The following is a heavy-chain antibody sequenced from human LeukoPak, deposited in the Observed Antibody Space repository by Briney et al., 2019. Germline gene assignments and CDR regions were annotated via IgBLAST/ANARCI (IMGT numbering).Heavy chain of an antibody. Sequence: ASVKVSCKASGYTFTSYDINWVRPATGQGLEWMGWMNPNSGNTGYAQKFQGRVTMTRNTSIRTAYMELNSLRSEDTAVYYCAVGGVIGPYYYYAMDVWGQGTTVTVSS. V-gene: IGHV1-8*01. D-gene: IGHD3-10*01. CDR2: MNPNSGNT. CDR1: GYTFTSYD. J-gene: IGHJ6*02. CDR3: AVGGVIGPYYYYAMDV.